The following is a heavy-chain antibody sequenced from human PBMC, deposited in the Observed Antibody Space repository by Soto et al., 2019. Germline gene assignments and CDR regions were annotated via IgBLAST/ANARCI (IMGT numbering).Heavy chain of an antibody. CDR1: GFTFGDYA. D-gene: IGHD6-13*01. CDR2: IRSKAYGGTT. CDR3: TRGRVEDSSSWFDRYYFDY. J-gene: IGHJ4*02. Sequence: GGSLRLSCTASGFTFGDYAMSWFRQAPGKGLEWVGFIRSKAYGGTTEYAASVKGRFTISRDDSKSIAYLQMNSLKTEDTAVYYCTRGRVEDSSSWFDRYYFDYWGQGTLVTVSS. V-gene: IGHV3-49*03.